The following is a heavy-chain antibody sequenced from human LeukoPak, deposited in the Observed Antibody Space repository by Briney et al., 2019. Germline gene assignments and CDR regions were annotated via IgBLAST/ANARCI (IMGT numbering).Heavy chain of an antibody. Sequence: PSETLSLTCTVSGYSLSSGYYWSWTRQPPGKGLEGIGSIYRSGSTYYHPSLKSRVTISVDTSKNQFSLKLSSVTAADTAVYYCARRGLGGSVYYFDYWGQGTLVTVSS. CDR1: GYSLSSGYY. J-gene: IGHJ4*02. CDR3: ARRGLGGSVYYFDY. D-gene: IGHD6-25*01. CDR2: IYRSGST. V-gene: IGHV4-38-2*02.